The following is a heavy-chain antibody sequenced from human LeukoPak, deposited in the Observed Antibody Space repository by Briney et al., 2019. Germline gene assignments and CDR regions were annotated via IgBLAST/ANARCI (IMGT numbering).Heavy chain of an antibody. CDR1: GYTFSGYY. CDR2: INPSGGST. Sequence: ASVKVSCKASGYTFSGYYMHWVRQAPGQGLEWMGIINPSGGSTSSPQKFQGRVTMTRDTSTSTVYMEVSSLRSEDTAVYYCARDYAVPGATDYYYYGMDVWGQGTTVTVSS. D-gene: IGHD2-2*01. J-gene: IGHJ6*02. V-gene: IGHV1-46*01. CDR3: ARDYAVPGATDYYYYGMDV.